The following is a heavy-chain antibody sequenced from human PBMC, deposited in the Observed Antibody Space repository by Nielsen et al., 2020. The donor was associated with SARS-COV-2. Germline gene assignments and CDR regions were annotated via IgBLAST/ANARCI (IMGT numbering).Heavy chain of an antibody. D-gene: IGHD6-13*01. CDR1: GGSFSGYD. J-gene: IGHJ4*02. CDR3: ARGGGSRGRFDS. V-gene: IGHV4-34*01. Sequence: SETLSLTCAVYGGSFSGYDWSWIRQAPGKGLEWIGEINHSGSTKYNPSLKSRVTISVDTSKNQFSLKLTSMTAADTAVYYCARGGGSRGRFDSWGQGTLVTVSS. CDR2: INHSGST.